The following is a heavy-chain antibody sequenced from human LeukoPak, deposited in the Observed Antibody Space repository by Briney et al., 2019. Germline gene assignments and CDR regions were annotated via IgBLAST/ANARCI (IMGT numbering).Heavy chain of an antibody. J-gene: IGHJ6*03. V-gene: IGHV3-23*01. Sequence: GGSLRLSCAASGFTFSSYAMSWVRQAPGGGLEWVSAISGSGDTTYHADSVKGRFTISRDNSENRLSLQMDSLRAEDTAVYFCAKDTTTWWYHRAYMDVWGKGTTVTVSS. CDR3: AKDTTTWWYHRAYMDV. CDR2: ISGSGDTT. D-gene: IGHD2-15*01. CDR1: GFTFSSYA.